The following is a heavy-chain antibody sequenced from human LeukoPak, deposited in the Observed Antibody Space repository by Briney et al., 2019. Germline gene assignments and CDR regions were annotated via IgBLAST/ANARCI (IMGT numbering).Heavy chain of an antibody. Sequence: PSETLSLTCTVSGYSISSGYYWGWIRQPPGKGLEWIGSIYHSGSTFYNPSLKSRVTISVDTSKNQFSLKLSSVTAADTAVYYCARQTGTGVDYWGQGTLVTVPS. CDR2: IYHSGST. D-gene: IGHD1-1*01. J-gene: IGHJ4*02. CDR1: GYSISSGYY. V-gene: IGHV4-38-2*02. CDR3: ARQTGTGVDY.